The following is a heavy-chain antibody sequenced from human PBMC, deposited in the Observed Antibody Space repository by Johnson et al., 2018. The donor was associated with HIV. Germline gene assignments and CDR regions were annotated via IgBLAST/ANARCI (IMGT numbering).Heavy chain of an antibody. CDR2: ISYDGSNK. D-gene: IGHD6-13*01. CDR3: ARERMAAAGTDAFDI. V-gene: IGHV3-30*03. J-gene: IGHJ3*02. Sequence: VQLVESGGGVIQPGRSLRLSCAASGFTFSSYGMHWVRQAPGTGLEWVAVISYDGSNKYYADSVKGRYTISRDNSKNTLYLQMNRLRAEDTAVYFCARERMAAAGTDAFDIWGQGTMVTVSS. CDR1: GFTFSSYG.